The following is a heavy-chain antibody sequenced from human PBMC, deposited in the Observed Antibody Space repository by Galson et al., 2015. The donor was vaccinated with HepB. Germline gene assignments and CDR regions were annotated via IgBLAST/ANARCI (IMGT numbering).Heavy chain of an antibody. CDR3: ARSSGGYFAS. D-gene: IGHD1-26*01. Sequence: SLRLSCAGSGFNSSIFWMSWVRQAPGQGLEWVANIKQDGREKYYVGPVKGRFTISRDNAGNSLYLQMNSLRGEDTALYYCARSSGGYFASWGQGILGTGSS. CDR2: IKQDGREK. V-gene: IGHV3-7*01. J-gene: IGHJ4*02. CDR1: GFNSSIFW.